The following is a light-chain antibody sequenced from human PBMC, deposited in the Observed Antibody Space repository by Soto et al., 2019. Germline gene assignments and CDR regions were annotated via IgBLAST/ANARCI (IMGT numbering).Light chain of an antibody. CDR2: GVF. CDR1: QSVSSN. Sequence: EIVMTQSPVTLSVSPGERATLSCRPSQSVSSNLAWYQQKPGQAPSLLIYGVFTRATGITARFSGTGSGTEFTLTISSLQSEDVALYYCQQYNDWPLTFGQGTKVDLK. J-gene: IGKJ1*01. V-gene: IGKV3-15*01. CDR3: QQYNDWPLT.